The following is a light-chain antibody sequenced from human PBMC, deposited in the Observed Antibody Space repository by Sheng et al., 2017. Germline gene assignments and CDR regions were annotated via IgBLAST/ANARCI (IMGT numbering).Light chain of an antibody. CDR1: QTVDTNY. V-gene: IGKV3D-20*02. J-gene: IGKJ4*01. CDR3: QQRSNWPLT. Sequence: EIVLSQSPGTLSLSPGERATLSCRASQTVDTNYLAWYQQKPGQSPRLLIYGSSNRASGIPDRFSGSGSGSDFTLTISGLEPEDFAVYYCQQRSNWPLTFGGGTKVEIK. CDR2: GSS.